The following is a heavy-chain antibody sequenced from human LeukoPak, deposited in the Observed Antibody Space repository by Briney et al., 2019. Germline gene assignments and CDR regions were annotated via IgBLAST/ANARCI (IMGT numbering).Heavy chain of an antibody. CDR2: SGGST. D-gene: IGHD3-22*01. CDR1: GFTFSSYG. J-gene: IGHJ4*02. Sequence: GGSLRLSCAASGFTFSSYGMSWVRQAPGKGLEWVSASGGSTYYADSVKGRFTISRDNSKNTLFLQMNSLRAEDTAIYYCAKDQTYYYDSSGYWWGQGTLVTVSS. CDR3: AKDQTYYYDSSGYW. V-gene: IGHV3-23*01.